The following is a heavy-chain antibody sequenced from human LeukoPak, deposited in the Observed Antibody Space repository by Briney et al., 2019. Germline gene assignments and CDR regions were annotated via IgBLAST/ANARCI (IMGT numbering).Heavy chain of an antibody. CDR2: ISYDGSNK. CDR3: ARDTRKNFDY. V-gene: IGHV3-30*04. CDR1: GFTFSSYA. J-gene: IGHJ4*02. D-gene: IGHD2-15*01. Sequence: GSLRLSCAASGFTFSSYAMHWVRQAPGKGLDRVAVISYDGSNKYYADSVKGRFIISRDNSKNTLYLQMNSLRAEDTAVYYCARDTRKNFDYWGQGTLVTVSS.